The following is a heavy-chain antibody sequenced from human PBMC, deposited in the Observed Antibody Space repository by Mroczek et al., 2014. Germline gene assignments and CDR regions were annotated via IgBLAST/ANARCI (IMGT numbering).Heavy chain of an antibody. J-gene: IGHJ4*02. CDR3: ARWGPFPATTRNFDY. Sequence: VQLVESGGGLVKPGGSLRLSCAASGFTFSSYSMNWVRQAPGKGLEWVSSISSSSSYIYYADSVKGRFTISRDNAKNSLYLQMNSLRAEDTAVYYCARWGPFPATTRNFDYWGQGTLVTSPQ. D-gene: IGHD1-1*01. V-gene: IGHV3-21*01. CDR1: GFTFSSYS. CDR2: ISSSSSYI.